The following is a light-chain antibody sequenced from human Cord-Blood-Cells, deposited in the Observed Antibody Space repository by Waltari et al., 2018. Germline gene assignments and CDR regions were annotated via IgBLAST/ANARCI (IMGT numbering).Light chain of an antibody. J-gene: IGLJ1*01. CDR2: EVS. CDR3: SSYTSSSTYV. Sequence: QSALTQPASVSGSPGQSITISCTGTSSDVGGYNYVSWYQQHPGKAPKLMIYEVSNRPSGVSNRFSGSKSGNPASLTISVLQAEDEADYYCSSYTSSSTYVFGTGTKVTVL. CDR1: SSDVGGYNY. V-gene: IGLV2-14*01.